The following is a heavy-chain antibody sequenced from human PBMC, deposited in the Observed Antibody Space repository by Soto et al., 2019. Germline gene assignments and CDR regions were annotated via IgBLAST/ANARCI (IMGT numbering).Heavy chain of an antibody. D-gene: IGHD3-10*01. Sequence: QVQLVQSGAEVKKPGSSVKVSCKASGGTSSTYGITWVRQAPGQGLEWMGGIISIFGTANYAQKFQGRVTITADESTSTGYMELSSLRPEDTVVYYCARVRMFYYVTVTYYINVFAYWGQGTLVTVSS. V-gene: IGHV1-69*01. CDR1: GGTSSTYG. CDR2: IISIFGTA. J-gene: IGHJ4*02. CDR3: ARVRMFYYVTVTYYINVFAY.